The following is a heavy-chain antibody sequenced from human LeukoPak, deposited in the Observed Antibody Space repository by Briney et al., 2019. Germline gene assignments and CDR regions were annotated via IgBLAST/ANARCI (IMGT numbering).Heavy chain of an antibody. V-gene: IGHV3-23*01. CDR3: AKASSVSNADAVL. Sequence: GGSLRLSCAASGFIFSDYAMSWVRQAPAGGLEWVSSLRGDGETFYAESVKGRFTLSRDESRNTVYLQLNNLRVEDTALYYCAKASSVSNADAVLWGQGTRVTVSS. J-gene: IGHJ4*02. CDR1: GFIFSDYA. CDR2: LRGDGET. D-gene: IGHD6-6*01.